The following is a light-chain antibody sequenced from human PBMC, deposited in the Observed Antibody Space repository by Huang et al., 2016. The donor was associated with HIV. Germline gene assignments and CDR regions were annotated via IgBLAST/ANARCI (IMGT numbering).Light chain of an antibody. Sequence: DIVMTQSPVTLSVSPGERATLSCRASQSVSSNLAWYQQKPGQSPRLLIYASSTRATGIPARVSGSGSGTEFTLTISSLQSEDVAVYYCHHYNNWPHTCGGGTKVEI. V-gene: IGKV3-15*01. J-gene: IGKJ4*01. CDR3: HHYNNWPHT. CDR2: ASS. CDR1: QSVSSN.